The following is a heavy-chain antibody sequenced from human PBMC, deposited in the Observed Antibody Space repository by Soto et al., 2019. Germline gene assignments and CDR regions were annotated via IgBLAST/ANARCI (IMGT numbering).Heavy chain of an antibody. V-gene: IGHV1-69*12. CDR2: IIPIFGTA. J-gene: IGHJ6*02. CDR3: AREDTAMGNSYYYGMDV. CDR1: GGTFSSYA. D-gene: IGHD5-18*01. Sequence: QVQLVQSGAEAKKPGSSVKVSCKASGGTFSSYAISWVRQAPGQGLEWMGGIIPIFGTANYAQKFQGRVTITADESTSTAYMELSSLRSEDTAVYYCAREDTAMGNSYYYGMDVWGQGTTVTVSS.